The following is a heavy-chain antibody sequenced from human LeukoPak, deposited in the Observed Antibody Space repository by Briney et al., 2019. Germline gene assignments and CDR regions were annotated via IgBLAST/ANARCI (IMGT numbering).Heavy chain of an antibody. D-gene: IGHD2-21*02. CDR1: GFAFSSHA. CDR2: ITGSGSGA. J-gene: IGHJ4*02. CDR3: AKVRGDHAHLQDDFDY. Sequence: GRSLRLSCTASGFAFSSHAMTWVRQPAGKGLQWVSSITGSGSGAYYADSVKGRVTISRDNSKNTLFLQMDSLTAEDTAMYYCAKVRGDHAHLQDDFDYWGQGTLVTVSS. V-gene: IGHV3-23*01.